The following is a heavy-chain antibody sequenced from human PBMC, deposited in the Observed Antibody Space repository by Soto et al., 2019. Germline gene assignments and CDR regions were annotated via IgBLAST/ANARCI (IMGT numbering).Heavy chain of an antibody. J-gene: IGHJ6*02. CDR2: IIPLFGTT. Sequence: QVQLVQSGTEVKKPRSSAKVSCKASGGTFSNYVISWVRQAPGQGLEWMGGIIPLFGTTDYAKKFQGRIAITADESTTTVYMDLSSLRFEDTAVYFCEIDVGSGEWSVVWGQGTTVIVSS. CDR3: EIDVGSGEWSVV. V-gene: IGHV1-69*01. D-gene: IGHD3-10*01. CDR1: GGTFSNYV.